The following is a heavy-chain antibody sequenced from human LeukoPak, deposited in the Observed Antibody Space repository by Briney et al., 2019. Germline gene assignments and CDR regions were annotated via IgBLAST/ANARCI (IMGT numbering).Heavy chain of an antibody. Sequence: GGSLRLSCAASGFTFSSYGMHWVRQAPGKGLEWVGRIRSKVNGYATVYAASVRGRFTISREDSKNTAYLQMNSLKTEDTAMYYCTREGSGWYTDYWGQGNLVTVSS. V-gene: IGHV3-73*01. J-gene: IGHJ4*02. CDR2: IRSKVNGYAT. CDR1: GFTFSSYG. D-gene: IGHD6-19*01. CDR3: TREGSGWYTDY.